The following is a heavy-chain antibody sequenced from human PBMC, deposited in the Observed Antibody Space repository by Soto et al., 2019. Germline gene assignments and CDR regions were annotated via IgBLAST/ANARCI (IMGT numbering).Heavy chain of an antibody. CDR2: IYYSGST. CDR3: AREAVGRSSYYYYYMGV. J-gene: IGHJ6*03. D-gene: IGHD3-10*01. CDR1: GGSISSYY. V-gene: IGHV4-59*01. Sequence: SETLSLTCTVSGGSISSYYWSWIRQPPGKGLEWIGYIYYSGSTNYNPSLKSRVTISVDTSKNQFSLKLSSVTAADTAVYYCAREAVGRSSYYYYYMGVWGKGTTVTVSS.